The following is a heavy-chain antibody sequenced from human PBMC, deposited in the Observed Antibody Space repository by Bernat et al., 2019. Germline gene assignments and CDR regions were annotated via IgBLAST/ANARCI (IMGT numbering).Heavy chain of an antibody. CDR2: ISSSGDII. CDR3: AQARTGDRAFDI. J-gene: IGHJ3*02. V-gene: IGHV3-11*01. Sequence: QVQLEESGGGLVKPGGSLRLSCAASGFTFSDYYINWIRQAPGKGLEWVSCISSSGDIIYYADSVKGRFTISRDNAKNSLYLQMNSLRAEDTAVYYCAQARTGDRAFDIWGQGTMVTVSS. CDR1: GFTFSDYY. D-gene: IGHD2-8*02.